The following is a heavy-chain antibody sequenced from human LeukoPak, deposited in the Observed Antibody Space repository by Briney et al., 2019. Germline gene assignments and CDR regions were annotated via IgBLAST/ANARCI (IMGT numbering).Heavy chain of an antibody. J-gene: IGHJ6*03. V-gene: IGHV1-8*01. CDR3: ARGDIDVPDYYYYMDV. CDR2: MNPNSGNT. D-gene: IGHD5-12*01. CDR1: GYTFTSYD. Sequence: ASVKVSCKASGYTFTSYDINWVRQATGQGLEWMGWMNPNSGNTGYAQKFQGRVTMTRNTSISTAYMELSSLRSEDTAVYYCARGDIDVPDYYYYMDVWGKGTTVTVSS.